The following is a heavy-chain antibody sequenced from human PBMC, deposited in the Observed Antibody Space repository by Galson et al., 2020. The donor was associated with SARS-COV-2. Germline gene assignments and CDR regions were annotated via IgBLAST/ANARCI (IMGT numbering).Heavy chain of an antibody. J-gene: IGHJ4*02. CDR3: ARYQKQIYYFDY. CDR2: IYHSGST. Sequence: SETLSLTCTVSGYSISSGYYWGWIRQPPGKGLEWIGSIYHSGSTYYNPSLKSRVTISVDTSKNQFSLKLSSVTAADTAVYYCARYQKQIYYFDYWGQGTLVTVSS. V-gene: IGHV4-38-2*02. D-gene: IGHD2-15*01. CDR1: GYSISSGYY.